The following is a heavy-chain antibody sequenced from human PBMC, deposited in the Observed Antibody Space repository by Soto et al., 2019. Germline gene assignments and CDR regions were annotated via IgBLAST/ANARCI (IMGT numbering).Heavy chain of an antibody. CDR1: GYTFSSYG. CDR2: ISAYNGDT. Sequence: ASVKVSCKASGYTFSSYGYACVRQAPGQGLEWMGWISAYNGDTNYAQKFQDRVTLTTDTSTTTAYMELRNLGSDDTAVYYCARSGAYCTSITCLFDSFWGLGTLVTVSS. J-gene: IGHJ4*02. V-gene: IGHV1-18*01. D-gene: IGHD2-8*01. CDR3: ARSGAYCTSITCLFDSF.